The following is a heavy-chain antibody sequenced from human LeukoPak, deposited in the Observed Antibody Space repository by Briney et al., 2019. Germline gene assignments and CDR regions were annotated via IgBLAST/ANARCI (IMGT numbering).Heavy chain of an antibody. V-gene: IGHV3-33*01. CDR1: GFTFSSYG. J-gene: IGHJ4*02. CDR3: ARNSSGLDV. Sequence: GGPLRLSCAASGFTFSSYGMHWVRQAPGKGLEWVAVIWYDGSNKYYADSVKGRFTISRDNSKNTLYLQMNSLRAEDTAVYYCARNSSGLDVWGQGTLVTVSS. D-gene: IGHD6-19*01. CDR2: IWYDGSNK.